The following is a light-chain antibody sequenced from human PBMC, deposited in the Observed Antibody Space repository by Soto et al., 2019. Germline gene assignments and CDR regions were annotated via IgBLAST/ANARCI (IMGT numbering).Light chain of an antibody. V-gene: IGLV2-14*01. Sequence: QSALTQPASVSGSPGQSITISCTGTSSDVGGYNYVSWYQQHPGKAPKLMIYDVSNRPSGVSNRFSGSKSGNTASLTISGLQAEDVADYYCSSYTSTGTLVVFGGATKLTVL. CDR2: DVS. CDR1: SSDVGGYNY. J-gene: IGLJ2*01. CDR3: SSYTSTGTLVV.